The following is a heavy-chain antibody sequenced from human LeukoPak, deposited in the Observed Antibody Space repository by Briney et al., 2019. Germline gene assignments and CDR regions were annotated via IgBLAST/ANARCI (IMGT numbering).Heavy chain of an antibody. Sequence: GASVKVSCKASGYTFTSYGISWVRQARGQGLERMGWISAYNGNTNYAQKLQGRVTMTTDTSTSTAYMELRSLRSDDTAVYYCASDLGGRVDVDYWGQGTLVTVSS. J-gene: IGHJ4*02. D-gene: IGHD1-26*01. V-gene: IGHV1-18*01. CDR1: GYTFTSYG. CDR2: ISAYNGNT. CDR3: ASDLGGRVDVDY.